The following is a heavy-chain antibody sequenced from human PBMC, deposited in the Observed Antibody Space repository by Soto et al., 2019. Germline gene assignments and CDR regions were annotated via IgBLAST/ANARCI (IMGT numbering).Heavy chain of an antibody. CDR2: IKSKAHGGTT. V-gene: IGHV3-15*07. Sequence: EVQLEESGGGLIKPGESLTLSCAASDFILSDAWMKWVRQAPGKGLEWVGRIKSKAHGGTTDYAAPLKGRFTILRDASKTTLYLQMNSLQTEDTAMYYCASYRDSSGLRRYDYWGQGARVTVSS. CDR3: ASYRDSSGLRRYDY. CDR1: DFILSDAW. D-gene: IGHD3-22*01. J-gene: IGHJ4*02.